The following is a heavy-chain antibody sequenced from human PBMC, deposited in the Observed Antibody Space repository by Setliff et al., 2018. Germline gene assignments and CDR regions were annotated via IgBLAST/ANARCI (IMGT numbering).Heavy chain of an antibody. Sequence: ASVKVSCKASGYTFTRYGINWVRQAPGQGLEWVGWISAYNGDTNYAQKFQGRVTMTTDTSTSTAYMDLRSLTPDDTAVYYCARCLPFLSGYDRGAFDNWGQGTLVTVSS. CDR2: ISAYNGDT. D-gene: IGHD5-12*01. V-gene: IGHV1-18*01. CDR3: ARCLPFLSGYDRGAFDN. J-gene: IGHJ4*02. CDR1: GYTFTRYG.